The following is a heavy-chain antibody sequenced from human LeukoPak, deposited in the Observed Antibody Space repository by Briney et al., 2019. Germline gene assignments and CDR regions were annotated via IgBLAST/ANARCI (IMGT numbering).Heavy chain of an antibody. D-gene: IGHD3-10*01. Sequence: PGGSLRLSCAASGFTFSSYGMHWVRQAPGKGLEWVAVISYDGSNKYYADSVKGRFTISRDNSKNTLYLQMDSLRAEDTAVYYCAKDGDRFGGPPLHYFDYWGQGTLVTVSS. CDR1: GFTFSSYG. CDR3: AKDGDRFGGPPLHYFDY. V-gene: IGHV3-30*18. J-gene: IGHJ4*02. CDR2: ISYDGSNK.